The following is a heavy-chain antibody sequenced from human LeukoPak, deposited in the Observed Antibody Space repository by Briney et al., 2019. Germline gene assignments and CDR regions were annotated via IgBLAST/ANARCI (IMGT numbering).Heavy chain of an antibody. V-gene: IGHV1-8*01. CDR1: GYIFTNYD. CDR3: ASSHYSSTWYVYDY. D-gene: IGHD2-2*01. Sequence: ASVKVSCKASGYIFTNYDINWVRRATGQGLEWMGWVNPNSGITGYAQKFQGRVTMTRNTSISTAYMELSGLRSDDTAVYYCASSHYSSTWYVYDYWGQGTLVTVSS. CDR2: VNPNSGIT. J-gene: IGHJ4*02.